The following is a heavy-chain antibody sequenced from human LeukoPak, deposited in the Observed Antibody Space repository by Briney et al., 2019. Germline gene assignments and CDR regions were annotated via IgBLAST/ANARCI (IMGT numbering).Heavy chain of an antibody. Sequence: SETLSLTCTVSGGSISSYYWSWIRQPPGKGLEWIGYIYYSGSTNYNPSLKSRVTISVDTSKNQFSLKLSSVTAADTAVYYCARVSMGIDYLDYWGQGTLVTVSS. D-gene: IGHD3-10*01. J-gene: IGHJ4*02. CDR3: ARVSMGIDYLDY. CDR1: GGSISSYY. CDR2: IYYSGST. V-gene: IGHV4-59*01.